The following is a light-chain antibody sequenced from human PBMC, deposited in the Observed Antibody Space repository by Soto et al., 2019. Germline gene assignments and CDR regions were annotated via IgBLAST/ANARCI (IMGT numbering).Light chain of an antibody. V-gene: IGLV2-14*03. CDR1: SSDVGSYNY. J-gene: IGLJ1*01. Sequence: QSALTQPASVSGSPGQSITISCTGTSSDVGSYNYVSWYQQHPGKAPKLMIYDVSNRPSGVSNRFSGSKSGYTASLTISGLQAEDEADYYCNSYTGSSTPYVFGTGTKLTVL. CDR3: NSYTGSSTPYV. CDR2: DVS.